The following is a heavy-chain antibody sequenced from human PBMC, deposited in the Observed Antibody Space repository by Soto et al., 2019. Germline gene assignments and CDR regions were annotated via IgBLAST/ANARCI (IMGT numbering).Heavy chain of an antibody. V-gene: IGHV4-4*07. J-gene: IGHJ5*02. CDR3: VRDGSKSLRDWFDP. CDR2: VYATGTT. Sequence: SEILSLTCNVSGGSISKFYWAWIRKTAGNGLEWMGRVYATGTTDYNPSLRSRVAMSVDISKKTFSLRLRSVTGADSGVYYCVRDGSKSLRDWFDPWGQGILVTVSS. CDR1: GGSISKFY.